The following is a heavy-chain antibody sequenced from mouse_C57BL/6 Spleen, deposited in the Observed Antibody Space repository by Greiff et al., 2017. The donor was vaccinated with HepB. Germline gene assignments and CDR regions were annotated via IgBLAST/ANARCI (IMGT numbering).Heavy chain of an antibody. V-gene: IGHV1-42*01. CDR2: INPSTGGT. D-gene: IGHD2-5*01. J-gene: IGHJ4*01. CDR1: GYSFTGYY. CDR3: ARWSNWYAMDY. Sequence: VQLKQSGPELVKPGASVKISCKASGYSFTGYYMNWVKQSPEKSLEWIGEINPSTGGTTYNQKFKAKATLTVDKSSSTAYMQLKSLTSEDSAVYYCARWSNWYAMDYWGQGTSVTVSS.